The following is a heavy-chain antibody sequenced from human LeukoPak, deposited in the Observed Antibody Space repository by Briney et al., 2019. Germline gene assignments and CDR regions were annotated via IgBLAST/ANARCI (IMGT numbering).Heavy chain of an antibody. CDR1: GYTFTSYG. CDR2: ISAYNGNT. Sequence: ASVKVSCKASGYTFTSYGISWVRQAPGQGLEWMGWISAYNGNTNYAQKLQGRVTMTRNTSISTAYMELSSLRSEDTAVYYCARGLRWYNSGIGYWGQGTLVTVSS. V-gene: IGHV1-18*01. CDR3: ARGLRWYNSGIGY. D-gene: IGHD3-10*01. J-gene: IGHJ4*02.